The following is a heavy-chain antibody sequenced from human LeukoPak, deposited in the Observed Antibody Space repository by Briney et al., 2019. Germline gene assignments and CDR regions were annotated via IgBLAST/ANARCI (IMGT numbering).Heavy chain of an antibody. CDR3: ARDTARITIFGVAKYMDV. Sequence: GASVKASCKASGYTFTGYYMHWVRQAPGQGLEWMGWINPNSGGTNSAQKFQGRVTMTRDTSISTAYMELSRLRSDDTAVYYCARDTARITIFGVAKYMDVWGKGTTVTVSS. V-gene: IGHV1-2*02. D-gene: IGHD3-3*01. CDR2: INPNSGGT. CDR1: GYTFTGYY. J-gene: IGHJ6*03.